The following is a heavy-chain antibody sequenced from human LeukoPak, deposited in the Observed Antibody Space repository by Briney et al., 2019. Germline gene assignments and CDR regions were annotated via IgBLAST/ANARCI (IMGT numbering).Heavy chain of an antibody. CDR3: ARGRLSRWFDP. CDR2: IYTSGST. V-gene: IGHV4-61*02. D-gene: IGHD2-2*01. J-gene: IGHJ5*02. CDR1: GGSISSGSYY. Sequence: PSETLSLTCTVSGGSISSGSYYWSWIRQPAGKGLEWIGCIYTSGSTNYNPSLKSRVTISVDTSKNQFSLKLSSVTAADTAVYYCARGRLSRWFDPWGQGTLVTVSS.